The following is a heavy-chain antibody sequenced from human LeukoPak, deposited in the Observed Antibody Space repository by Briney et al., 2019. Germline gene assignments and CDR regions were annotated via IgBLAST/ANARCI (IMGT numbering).Heavy chain of an antibody. D-gene: IGHD5-18*01. V-gene: IGHV3-30*04. Sequence: GGSLRLSCAASGFTFSNFAMHWVRQAPGKGLEWVAIISYDGSNKYYADSVKGRFTISRDNSKNTLYLQMNSLRAEDTAVYYCARVGRGYSFNVYYFDYWGQGTLVTVSS. J-gene: IGHJ4*02. CDR1: GFTFSNFA. CDR2: ISYDGSNK. CDR3: ARVGRGYSFNVYYFDY.